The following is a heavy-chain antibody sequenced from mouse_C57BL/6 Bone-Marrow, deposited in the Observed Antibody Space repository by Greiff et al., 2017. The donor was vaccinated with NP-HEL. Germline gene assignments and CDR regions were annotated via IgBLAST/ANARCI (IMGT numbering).Heavy chain of an antibody. CDR1: GFSFNTYA. D-gene: IGHD2-2*01. J-gene: IGHJ4*01. V-gene: IGHV10-1*01. Sequence: EVKLVESGGGLVQPKGSLKLSCAASGFSFNTYAMNWVRQAPGKGLEWVARIRSKSNNYATYYADSVKDRFTISRDDSESMLYLQMNNLKTEDTAMYYCVRHGGGYDEKDAMDYWGQGTSVTVSS. CDR3: VRHGGGYDEKDAMDY. CDR2: IRSKSNNYAT.